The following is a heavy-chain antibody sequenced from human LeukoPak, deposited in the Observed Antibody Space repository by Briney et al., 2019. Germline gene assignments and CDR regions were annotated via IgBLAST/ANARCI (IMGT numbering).Heavy chain of an antibody. Sequence: SETLSLTCTVSGYSISSGYSWGWIRQPPGKGLEWIGSCYHSGSTYYNPSLRSRVTISIDTSKNQFSLKLSSVTAADTAVYYCARVKGRGSYYGIDYWGQGTLVTVSS. CDR2: CYHSGST. CDR3: ARVKGRGSYYGIDY. V-gene: IGHV4-38-2*02. CDR1: GYSISSGYS. D-gene: IGHD1-26*01. J-gene: IGHJ4*02.